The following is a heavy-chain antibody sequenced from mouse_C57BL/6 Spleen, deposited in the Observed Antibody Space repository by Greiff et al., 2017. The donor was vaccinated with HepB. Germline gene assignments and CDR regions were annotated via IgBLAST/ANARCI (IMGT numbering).Heavy chain of an antibody. Sequence: VQLQQSVAELVRPGASVKLSCTASGFNIKNTYMHWVKQRPEQGLEWIGRIDPANGNTKYAPKFQGKATITADTSSNTAYLQLSSLTSEDTAIYYCARGSIGYDVRWYYFDYWGQGTTLTVSS. CDR3: ARGSIGYDVRWYYFDY. CDR2: IDPANGNT. V-gene: IGHV14-3*01. D-gene: IGHD2-2*01. CDR1: GFNIKNTY. J-gene: IGHJ2*01.